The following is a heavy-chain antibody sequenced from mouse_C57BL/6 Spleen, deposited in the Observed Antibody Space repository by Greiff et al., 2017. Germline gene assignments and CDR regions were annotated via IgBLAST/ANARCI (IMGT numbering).Heavy chain of an antibody. CDR3: ARVGGIYYAMDY. J-gene: IGHJ4*01. Sequence: DVMLVESGPGMVKPSQSLSLTCTVTGYSITSGYDWHWIRHFPGNKLEWMGYISYSGSTNYNPSLKSRISITHDTSKNHFFLKLNSVTTEDTATYYCARVGGIYYAMDYWGQGTSVTVSS. CDR1: GYSITSGYD. D-gene: IGHD3-1*01. CDR2: ISYSGST. V-gene: IGHV3-1*01.